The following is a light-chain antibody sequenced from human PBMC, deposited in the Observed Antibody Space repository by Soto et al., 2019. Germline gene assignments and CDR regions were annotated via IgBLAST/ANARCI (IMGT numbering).Light chain of an antibody. CDR2: GAS. V-gene: IGKV3-15*01. CDR1: QSVSGTY. J-gene: IGKJ2*01. CDR3: QQYNRWPPYT. Sequence: EIVLTHSPGTLSLSPGERATLSFRASQSVSGTYLAWYQQKPGQAPRLVLYGASTRATGVPARFSGSGSGTEFTLTISSLQSEDFAVYYCQQYNRWPPYTFGQGTKVDIK.